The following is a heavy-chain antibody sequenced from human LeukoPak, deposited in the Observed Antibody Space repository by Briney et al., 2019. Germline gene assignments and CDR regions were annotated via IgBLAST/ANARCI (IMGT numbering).Heavy chain of an antibody. CDR3: ARDRLVVVPAAMDY. CDR1: GFTFSSYA. J-gene: IGHJ4*02. Sequence: GGSLRLSCAASGFTFSSYAMSWVRQAPGKGLEWVSAISGSGGSTYYADSVKGRFTISRDNAKNSLYLQMNSLRAEDTAVYYCARDRLVVVPAAMDYWGQGTLVTASS. CDR2: ISGSGGST. D-gene: IGHD2-2*01. V-gene: IGHV3-23*01.